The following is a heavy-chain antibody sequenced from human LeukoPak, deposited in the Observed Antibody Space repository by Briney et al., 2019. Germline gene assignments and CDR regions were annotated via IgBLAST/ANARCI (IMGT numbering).Heavy chain of an antibody. V-gene: IGHV3-33*01. J-gene: IGHJ6*02. CDR3: ARVGYCSGGSCYPDYYYFYGMDV. D-gene: IGHD2-15*01. CDR1: GFTFSNYG. CDR2: IWYDGSNK. Sequence: GRSLRLSCAASGFTFSNYGMHWVRQAPGKGLEWVAVIWYDGSNKYYADSVKGRFTISRDNSRTTLYLQMNSLRAEETAVYYCARVGYCSGGSCYPDYYYFYGMDVWGQGTTVTVSS.